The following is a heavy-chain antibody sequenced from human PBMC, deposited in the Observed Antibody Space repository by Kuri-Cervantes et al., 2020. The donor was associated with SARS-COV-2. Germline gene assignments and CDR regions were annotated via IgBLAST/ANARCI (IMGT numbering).Heavy chain of an antibody. V-gene: IGHV3-30-3*01. J-gene: IGHJ4*02. Sequence: GESLKISCAASGFTFSSYAMHWVRQAPGKGLEWVAVISYDGSNKYYADSVKGRFTISRDNSKNTPYLQMNSLRAEDTAVYYCAKEDPNYYDSSGYYSPGGSWGQGTLVTVSS. D-gene: IGHD3-22*01. CDR2: ISYDGSNK. CDR1: GFTFSSYA. CDR3: AKEDPNYYDSSGYYSPGGS.